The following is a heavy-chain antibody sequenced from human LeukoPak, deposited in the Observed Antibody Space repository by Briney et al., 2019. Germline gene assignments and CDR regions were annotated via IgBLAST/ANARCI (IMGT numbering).Heavy chain of an antibody. Sequence: ASVKVSCKASDYTFTSYGISWVRPAPGQGLEWMGWISAYNGNTNYAQKFQGRVTMTRDTSTSTVYMELSSLRSEDTAVYYCARPRGGGDSGALDYWGQGTLVTVSS. D-gene: IGHD2-21*02. CDR1: DYTFTSYG. CDR2: ISAYNGNT. CDR3: ARPRGGGDSGALDY. J-gene: IGHJ4*02. V-gene: IGHV1-18*01.